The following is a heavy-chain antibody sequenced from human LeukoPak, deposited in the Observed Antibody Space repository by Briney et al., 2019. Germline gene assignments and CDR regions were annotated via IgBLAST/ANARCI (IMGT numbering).Heavy chain of an antibody. Sequence: ASLKVSCKASGYTFTSYGISWVRQAPGQGLEWMGWISAYNGNTNYAQKLQGRVTMTTDTSTSTAYMELRSLRSDDTAVYYCARDKSYSSGWDFDYWGQGTLVTVSS. CDR2: ISAYNGNT. D-gene: IGHD6-19*01. CDR1: GYTFTSYG. V-gene: IGHV1-18*01. CDR3: ARDKSYSSGWDFDY. J-gene: IGHJ4*02.